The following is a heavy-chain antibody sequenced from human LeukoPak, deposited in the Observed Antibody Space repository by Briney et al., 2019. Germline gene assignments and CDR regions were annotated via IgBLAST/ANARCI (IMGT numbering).Heavy chain of an antibody. D-gene: IGHD3-10*01. J-gene: IGHJ4*02. CDR1: GFTLNTYW. V-gene: IGHV3-74*01. Sequence: GGSLRLSCAASGFTLNTYWMHWVRRAPGKGLVWVSRINSGGSSISYAASVKGRFTISRDNAKNTLFLQMDSLRAEDTAVYYCVRGKFGELSHFDYWGQGTLVTVSS. CDR3: VRGKFGELSHFDY. CDR2: INSGGSSI.